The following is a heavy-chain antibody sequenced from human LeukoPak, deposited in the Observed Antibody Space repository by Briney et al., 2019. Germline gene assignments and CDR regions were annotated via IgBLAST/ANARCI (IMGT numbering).Heavy chain of an antibody. CDR1: GXSFTSNC. Sequence: GESLKISFKGSGXSFTSNCIGWVRQMPGKGMEWMGIIYPGDSDTRYSPSFQGQVTISADKSISTAYLQWSSLKASDTAMYYCATPRSDYDILTGYGAFDIWGQGTMVTVSS. J-gene: IGHJ3*02. V-gene: IGHV5-51*01. CDR2: IYPGDSDT. D-gene: IGHD3-9*01. CDR3: ATPRSDYDILTGYGAFDI.